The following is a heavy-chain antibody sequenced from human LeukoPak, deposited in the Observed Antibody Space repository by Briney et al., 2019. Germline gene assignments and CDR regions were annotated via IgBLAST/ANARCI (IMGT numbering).Heavy chain of an antibody. Sequence: GRSLRLSCAASGFTFDDYAMHWVRQAPGKGLEWVSGISWNSGCIGYADSVKGRFTISRDNAKNSLYLQMNSLRAEDTALYYCAKASGSYGYYFDYWGQGTLVTVSS. CDR1: GFTFDDYA. V-gene: IGHV3-9*01. D-gene: IGHD1-26*01. CDR3: AKASGSYGYYFDY. CDR2: ISWNSGCI. J-gene: IGHJ4*02.